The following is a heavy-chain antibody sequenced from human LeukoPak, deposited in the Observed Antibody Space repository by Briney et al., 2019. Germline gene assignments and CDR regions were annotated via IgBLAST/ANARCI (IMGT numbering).Heavy chain of an antibody. CDR3: ARDRSISPIDGFDM. D-gene: IGHD3-9*01. CDR1: GYTFTSYG. V-gene: IGHV1-2*02. J-gene: IGHJ3*02. CDR2: INPKSGGT. Sequence: ASVKVSCKASGYTFTSYGISWVRQAPGQGLEWLGWINPKSGGTTYAQKFHVRVTMTRDTSISTAYMELNRLKSDDTAVYYCARDRSISPIDGFDMWGQGTMVAVSS.